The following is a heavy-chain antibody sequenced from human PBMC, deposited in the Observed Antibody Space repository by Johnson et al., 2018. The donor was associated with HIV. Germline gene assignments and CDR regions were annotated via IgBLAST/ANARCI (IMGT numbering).Heavy chain of an antibody. Sequence: VQLVESGGGLVQSGGSLRLSCAASGFTVSSNYMSWVRQAPGKGLAWVSGINWTGGSTGYADSVKGRFSISRDNSKNTLYLQMNSLIAEDTAVYCCARDLYTSSWYFAFDIWGQGTMVTVSS. CDR1: GFTVSSNY. V-gene: IGHV3-66*02. J-gene: IGHJ3*02. D-gene: IGHD6-13*01. CDR2: INWTGGST. CDR3: ARDLYTSSWYFAFDI.